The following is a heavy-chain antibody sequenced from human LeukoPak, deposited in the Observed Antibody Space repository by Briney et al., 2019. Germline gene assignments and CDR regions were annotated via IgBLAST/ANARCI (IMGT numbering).Heavy chain of an antibody. CDR2: INTNTGNP. J-gene: IGHJ4*02. D-gene: IGHD6-19*01. Sequence: ASVKVSCKASGYISTSYAMNWVRQAPGQGLEWMGWINTNTGNPTYAQGFTGRFVFSLDTSVSTAYLQISSLKAEDTAVYYCAREKNSSGWALLGYWGQGTLVTVSS. CDR1: GYISTSYA. CDR3: AREKNSSGWALLGY. V-gene: IGHV7-4-1*02.